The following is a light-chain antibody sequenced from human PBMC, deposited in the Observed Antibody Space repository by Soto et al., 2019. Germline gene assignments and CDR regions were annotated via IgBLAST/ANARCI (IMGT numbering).Light chain of an antibody. Sequence: MTHSPSSLSASVGDRFSITCRASQSISSYLNWYQQKPGKAPKLLIYDASSLESGVPSRFSGSRSGTDFTLTISSLQPDDFATYYCQQYTTDWETFGQGTKVDI. CDR1: QSISSY. J-gene: IGKJ1*01. CDR3: QQYTTDWET. CDR2: DAS. V-gene: IGKV1-39*01.